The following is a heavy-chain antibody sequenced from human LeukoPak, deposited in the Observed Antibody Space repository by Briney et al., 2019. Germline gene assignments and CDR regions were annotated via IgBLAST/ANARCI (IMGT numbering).Heavy chain of an antibody. CDR2: INPNSGGT. CDR1: GYTFTGYY. D-gene: IGHD1-26*01. V-gene: IGHV1-2*02. J-gene: IGHJ6*03. Sequence: ASVKVSCKASGYTFTGYYMHWVRQAPGQGLEWMGWINPNSGGTNYAQKFQGRVTMTRDTSISIAYMELSRLRSDDTAVYYCARVEAEWELRGYYYYMDVWGKGTTVTVSS. CDR3: ARVEAEWELRGYYYYMDV.